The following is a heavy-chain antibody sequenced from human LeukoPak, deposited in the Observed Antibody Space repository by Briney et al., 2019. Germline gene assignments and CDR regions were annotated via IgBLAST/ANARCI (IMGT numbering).Heavy chain of an antibody. CDR1: GFTFSNYA. CDR3: AKINNIAAAGTFDY. V-gene: IGHV3-23*01. CDR2: ISGSGAGT. Sequence: GGSLRLSCAASGFTFSNYAMSWVRQGPGKGLEVVSAISGSGAGTYYADSVKGRFNISRDNSKNTLYLQMNSLRAEDTAIYYCAKINNIAAAGTFDYWGQGTLVTVSS. J-gene: IGHJ4*02. D-gene: IGHD6-13*01.